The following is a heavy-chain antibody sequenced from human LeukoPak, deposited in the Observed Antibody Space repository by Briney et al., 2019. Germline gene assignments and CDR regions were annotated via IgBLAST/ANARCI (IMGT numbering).Heavy chain of an antibody. Sequence: PGGSLRLSCAASGFTFSNHWMHWVRQAPGKGLVWVSRINSDGSSTTYADSVKGRFTISRDNAKSTLYLQMNSLRAEDTAVYYCARGLAAAGINYWGQGTLVTVS. D-gene: IGHD6-13*01. CDR2: INSDGSST. V-gene: IGHV3-74*01. CDR1: GFTFSNHW. CDR3: ARGLAAAGINY. J-gene: IGHJ4*02.